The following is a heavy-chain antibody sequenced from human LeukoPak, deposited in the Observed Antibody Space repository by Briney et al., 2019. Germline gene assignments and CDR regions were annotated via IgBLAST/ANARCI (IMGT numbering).Heavy chain of an antibody. CDR3: ARDRDYYDSSGFDY. CDR1: GGTFSSYA. CDR2: IIPIFGTA. Sequence: SVKVSCKASGGTFSSYATSWVRQAPGQGLEWMGGIIPIFGTANYAQKFQGRVTITADESTSTAYMELSSLRSEDTAVYYCARDRDYYDSSGFDYWGQGTLVTVSS. D-gene: IGHD3-22*01. V-gene: IGHV1-69*13. J-gene: IGHJ4*02.